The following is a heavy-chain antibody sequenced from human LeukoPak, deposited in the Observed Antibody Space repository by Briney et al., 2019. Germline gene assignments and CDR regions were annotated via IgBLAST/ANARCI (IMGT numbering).Heavy chain of an antibody. D-gene: IGHD2-21*01. J-gene: IGHJ4*02. CDR3: ARGPYCGGDCFRFGY. CDR1: GYTFTGYY. V-gene: IGHV1-2*02. Sequence: ASVKVSCQASGYTFTGYYMHWVRQAPGQGLEWMGWINPNSGGTNYAQKFQGRVTMTRDTSISTAYMELSRLRSDDTAVYYCARGPYCGGDCFRFGYWGQGTLVTVSS. CDR2: INPNSGGT.